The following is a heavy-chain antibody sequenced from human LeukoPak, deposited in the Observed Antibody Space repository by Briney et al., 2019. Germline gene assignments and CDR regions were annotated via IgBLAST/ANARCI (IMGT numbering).Heavy chain of an antibody. CDR1: GGSISSHY. D-gene: IGHD6-13*01. Sequence: PSETLSLTCTVSGGSISSHYWSWIRQPPRKGLEWIGYIYYSGSTNYNPSLKSRVTISVDTSKNQFSLKLSSVTAADTAVYYCARVRERQLYNWFDPWGQGTLVTVSS. CDR2: IYYSGST. CDR3: ARVRERQLYNWFDP. V-gene: IGHV4-59*11. J-gene: IGHJ5*02.